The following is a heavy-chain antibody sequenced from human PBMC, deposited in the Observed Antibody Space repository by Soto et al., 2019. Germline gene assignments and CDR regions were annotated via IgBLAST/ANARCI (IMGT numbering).Heavy chain of an antibody. Sequence: GRPLRLSSGAAGFNVRAHSIDCVLKEPGKGLEWVPSVSSSTTYIYFSHSVKGRVTVSRDNAKNSLFLQTNSLRADDTGVYYCAREEDTLIAVVVDVGDHGMDVWGQGTTVLVS. D-gene: IGHD3-22*01. CDR2: VSSSTTYI. V-gene: IGHV3-21*01. CDR1: GFNVRAHS. J-gene: IGHJ6*02. CDR3: AREEDTLIAVVVDVGDHGMDV.